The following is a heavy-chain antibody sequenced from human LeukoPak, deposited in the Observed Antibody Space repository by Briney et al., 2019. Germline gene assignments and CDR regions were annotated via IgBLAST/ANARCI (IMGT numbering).Heavy chain of an antibody. D-gene: IGHD3-10*01. J-gene: IGHJ4*02. V-gene: IGHV3-74*01. CDR1: GFTFSSYW. CDR2: INSDGSGT. Sequence: GGSLRLPCAASGFTFSSYWMYWVRQAPGKGLVWVSRINSDGSGTSYADSVKGRFTISRDNAKNTMFLQMNSLRAEDTAVYYCARGYSGSGSPYWGQGTLVTVSS. CDR3: ARGYSGSGSPY.